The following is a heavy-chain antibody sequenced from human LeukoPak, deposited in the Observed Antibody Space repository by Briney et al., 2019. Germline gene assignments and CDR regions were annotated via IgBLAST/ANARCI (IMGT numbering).Heavy chain of an antibody. J-gene: IGHJ4*02. CDR1: GFTFSSYG. D-gene: IGHD1-26*01. CDR2: IRYDGSNK. V-gene: IGHV3-30*02. CDR3: AKDITPSVGATAPDY. Sequence: AGGSLRLSCAASGFTFSSYGMHWVRQAPGKGLEWVAFIRYDGSNKYYADSVKGRFTISRDNSKNTLYLQMNSLRAEDTAVYYCAKDITPSVGATAPDYWGQGTLVTVSS.